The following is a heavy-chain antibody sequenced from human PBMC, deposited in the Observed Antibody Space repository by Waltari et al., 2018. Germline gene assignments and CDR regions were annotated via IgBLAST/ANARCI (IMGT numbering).Heavy chain of an antibody. CDR1: GYSISSGYY. J-gene: IGHJ5*02. CDR3: ATSSYYYGSGSYYNA. D-gene: IGHD3-10*01. Sequence: QVQLQESGPGLVKPSETLSLTCAVSGYSISSGYYWGWIRQPPGKGLDWIGSIYHSGSTYDNPSLKSRVTISVDTSKNQFSLKLSSVTAADTAVYYCATSSYYYGSGSYYNAWGQGTLVTVSS. CDR2: IYHSGST. V-gene: IGHV4-38-2*01.